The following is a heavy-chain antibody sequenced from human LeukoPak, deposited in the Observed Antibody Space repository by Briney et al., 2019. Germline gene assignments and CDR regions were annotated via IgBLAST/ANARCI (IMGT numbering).Heavy chain of an antibody. D-gene: IGHD4-17*01. CDR1: GFTFSSYS. CDR3: AREGYTTVTFDY. J-gene: IGHJ4*02. V-gene: IGHV3-21*01. CDR2: ISSSSSYI. Sequence: GGSLRLSCAASGFTFSSYSMNWVRQAPGKGLEWVSSISSSSSYIYYADSVKGRFTISRDKAKNSLYLQMNSLRAEDTAVYYCAREGYTTVTFDYWGQGTLVTVSS.